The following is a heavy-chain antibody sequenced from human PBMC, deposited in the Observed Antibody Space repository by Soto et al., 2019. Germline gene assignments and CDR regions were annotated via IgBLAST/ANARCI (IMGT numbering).Heavy chain of an antibody. Sequence: SVKVSCKASGGTFSSYASSWVRQAPGQGLEWMGGIIPIFGTANYAQKFQGRVTITADKSTSTAYTELSSLRSEDTAVYYCARVAAAGYYYYYYGMDVWGQGTTVTVSS. V-gene: IGHV1-69*06. D-gene: IGHD6-13*01. J-gene: IGHJ6*02. CDR2: IIPIFGTA. CDR3: ARVAAAGYYYYYYGMDV. CDR1: GGTFSSYA.